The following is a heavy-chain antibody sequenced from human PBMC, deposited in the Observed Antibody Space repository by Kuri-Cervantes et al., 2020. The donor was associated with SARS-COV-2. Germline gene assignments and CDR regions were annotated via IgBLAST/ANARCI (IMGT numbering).Heavy chain of an antibody. V-gene: IGHV3-33*08. J-gene: IGHJ6*02. CDR1: GFTFSSYG. Sequence: GESLKISCAASGFTFSSYGMHWVRQAPGKGLEWVAVIWYDGSNKYYADSVKGRFTISRDNSKNTLYLQMNSLRDEDTAVYYCAREGGFISGGSGSYYYYYGMDVWGQGTTVIVSS. CDR3: AREGGFISGGSGSYYYYYGMDV. D-gene: IGHD3-10*01. CDR2: IWYDGSNK.